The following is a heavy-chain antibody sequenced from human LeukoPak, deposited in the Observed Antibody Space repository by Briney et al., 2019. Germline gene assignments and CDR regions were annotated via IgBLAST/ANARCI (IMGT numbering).Heavy chain of an antibody. V-gene: IGHV4-34*01. J-gene: IGHJ6*02. CDR2: INHSGST. CDR1: GGSFSGYY. D-gene: IGHD5-18*01. Sequence: SETLSLTCAVYGGSFSGYYWSWIRQPPGKGLEWIGEINHSGSTNYNPSLKSRVTISVDTSKNQFSLKLSSVTAADTAVYYCARGQLWLQSYYYYGMDVWGQGTTVTVFS. CDR3: ARGQLWLQSYYYYGMDV.